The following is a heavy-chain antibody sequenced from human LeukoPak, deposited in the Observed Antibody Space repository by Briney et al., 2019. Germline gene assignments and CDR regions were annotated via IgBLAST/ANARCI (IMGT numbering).Heavy chain of an antibody. CDR1: DDSITMYY. CDR2: VDHTGST. CDR3: ARESGCELLWFGELFCSSRTRDYYMDV. Sequence: SETLSLTCTVSDDSITMYYWTWIRQPPGKGLEWIGYVDHTGSTNFNPSLKSRVTISVDTSKNQFSLKLSSVTAADTAVYYCARESGCELLWFGELFCSSRTRDYYMDVWGKGTTVTISS. V-gene: IGHV4-59*12. J-gene: IGHJ6*03. D-gene: IGHD3-10*01.